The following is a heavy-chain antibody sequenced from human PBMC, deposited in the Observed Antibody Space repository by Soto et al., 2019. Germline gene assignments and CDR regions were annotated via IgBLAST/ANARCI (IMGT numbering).Heavy chain of an antibody. CDR1: GYTFTSYG. J-gene: IGHJ5*02. V-gene: IGHV1-18*01. Sequence: GASVKVSCKASGYTFTSYGISWVRQAPGQGLEWMGWISAYNGNTNYAQKLQGRVTMTADTSTSTAYMELRSLRSDDTAVYYCARDIETGTTSVVWFDPWGQGTLVTVSS. CDR2: ISAYNGNT. D-gene: IGHD1-7*01. CDR3: ARDIETGTTSVVWFDP.